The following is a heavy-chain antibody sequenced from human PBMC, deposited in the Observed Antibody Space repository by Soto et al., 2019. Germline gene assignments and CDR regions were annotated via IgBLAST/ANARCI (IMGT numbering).Heavy chain of an antibody. CDR1: GGTFSSYT. D-gene: IGHD2-21*01. Sequence: QVQLVQSGAEVKKPGSSVKVSCKASGGTFSSYTISWVRQAPGQGLEWMGRIIPILGIANYAQKFRGRVTITADKSTSTAYMELSSLRSEDTAVYYCARAYCGGDCYSEYYYYMDVWGKGTTVTVSS. CDR2: IIPILGIA. V-gene: IGHV1-69*02. CDR3: ARAYCGGDCYSEYYYYMDV. J-gene: IGHJ6*03.